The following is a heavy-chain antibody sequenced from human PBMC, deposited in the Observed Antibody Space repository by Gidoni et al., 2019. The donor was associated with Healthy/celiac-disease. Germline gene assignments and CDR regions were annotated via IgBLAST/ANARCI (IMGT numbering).Heavy chain of an antibody. CDR3: ARGNFLVAGPVSYYYGMDV. Sequence: QVQLVQSGAEVKKPGASVKVSCKASGYTFTGSYMHWVRQAPGQGLEWMGWINPNSGGTNYAQKFQGRVTMTRDTSISTAYMERSRLRSDDTAVYYCARGNFLVAGPVSYYYGMDVWGQGTTVTVSS. V-gene: IGHV1-2*02. CDR1: GYTFTGSY. J-gene: IGHJ6*02. CDR2: INPNSGGT. D-gene: IGHD6-19*01.